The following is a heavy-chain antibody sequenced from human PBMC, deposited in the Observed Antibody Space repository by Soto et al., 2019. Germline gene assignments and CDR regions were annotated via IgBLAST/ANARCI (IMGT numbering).Heavy chain of an antibody. V-gene: IGHV1-8*01. D-gene: IGHD3-10*01. CDR2: INPNSGNI. J-gene: IGHJ4*02. CDR1: GDTFTTYD. Sequence: ASVKVSCKASGDTFTTYDISWVRQATGHGLEWMGWINPNSGNIGYAQRFQGRVTMTRDTAIRTAYMEVSSLRSDDTAVYYCARGRASGSYYLLDYWGQGTLVTVSS. CDR3: ARGRASGSYYLLDY.